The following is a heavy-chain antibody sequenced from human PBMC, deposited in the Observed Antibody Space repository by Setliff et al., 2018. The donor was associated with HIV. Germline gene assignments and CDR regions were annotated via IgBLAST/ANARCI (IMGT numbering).Heavy chain of an antibody. V-gene: IGHV1-2*02. CDR3: ATPFYYDINGYFRYGMDG. CDR1: GYRFTDYY. J-gene: IGHJ6*02. CDR2: INPNSGGT. D-gene: IGHD3-22*01. Sequence: ASVKVSCKASGYRFTDYYIHWVRQAPGQGLEWMGWINPNSGGTNYAQKFQGRVTMTREKSISTAYMELSCLTSDDSAVYYCATPFYYDINGYFRYGMDGGGQGTTVTVSS.